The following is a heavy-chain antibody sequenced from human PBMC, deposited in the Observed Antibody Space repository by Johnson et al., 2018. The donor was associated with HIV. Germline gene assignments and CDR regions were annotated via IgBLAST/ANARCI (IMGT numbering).Heavy chain of an antibody. CDR2: ISWDGNRN. V-gene: IGHV3-43D*03. Sequence: QLVESGGGLVKPGGSLRLSCAASGFTYDDYAIHWVRQSPGKGLEWVSLISWDGNRNYYADSVKGRFTISRNNSENSLYLQMNSLRAEDTALYYCAKDMGYSSFGFGFDLWGQGTMVTVSS. CDR1: GFTYDDYA. J-gene: IGHJ3*01. D-gene: IGHD6-13*01. CDR3: AKDMGYSSFGFGFDL.